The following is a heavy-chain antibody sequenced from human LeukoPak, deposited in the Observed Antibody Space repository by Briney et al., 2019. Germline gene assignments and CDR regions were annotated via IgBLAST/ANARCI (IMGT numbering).Heavy chain of an antibody. J-gene: IGHJ5*02. CDR3: ARDGPIYCSGGSCYSDWFDP. CDR2: IYHCGST. V-gene: IGHV4-4*02. Sequence: SETLSLTCAVSGGSISSSNWWSWVRQPPGKGLEWIGEIYHCGSTDYNPSLKSRVTISVDKSKNQFSLKLSSVTAADTAVYYCARDGPIYCSGGSCYSDWFDPWGQGTLVAVSS. CDR1: GGSISSSNW. D-gene: IGHD2-15*01.